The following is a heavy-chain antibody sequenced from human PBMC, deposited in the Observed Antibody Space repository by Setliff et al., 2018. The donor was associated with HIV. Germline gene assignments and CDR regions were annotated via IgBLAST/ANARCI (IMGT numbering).Heavy chain of an antibody. CDR1: GFTFSSYS. D-gene: IGHD3-9*01. Sequence: LRLSCAASGFTFSSYSMNWVRQAPGKGLEWISCNGIINGAKHYADSMEGRFTISRDDAKNSLYLQMDSLRAEDTAVYYCVRDRDWAFDYWGQGILVTVSS. V-gene: IGHV3-48*01. CDR3: VRDRDWAFDY. J-gene: IGHJ4*02. CDR2: NGIINGAK.